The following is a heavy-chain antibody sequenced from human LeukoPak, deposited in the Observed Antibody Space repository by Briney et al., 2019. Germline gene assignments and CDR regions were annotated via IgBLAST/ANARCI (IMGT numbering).Heavy chain of an antibody. CDR1: GGSISSGDYY. Sequence: SQTLSLTCTVSGGSISSGDYYWSWIRQPPGKGLEWIGYIYYSGSTYYSPSLKSRVTISVDTSKNQFYLKLSSVTAADTAVYYCARGYYCSSTSCYSDWGQGTLVTVSS. CDR3: ARGYYCSSTSCYSD. J-gene: IGHJ4*02. V-gene: IGHV4-30-4*08. CDR2: IYYSGST. D-gene: IGHD2-2*02.